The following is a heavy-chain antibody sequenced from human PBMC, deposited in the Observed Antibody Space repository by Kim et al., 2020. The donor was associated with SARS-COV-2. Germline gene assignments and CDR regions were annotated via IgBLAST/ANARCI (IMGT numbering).Heavy chain of an antibody. CDR1: GFTFSDHY. V-gene: IGHV3-72*01. Sequence: GGSLRLSCAASGFTFSDHYMDWIRQAPGKGLEWVGRTRNKANSYTTEYAASVKGRFTISRDDSKNSLYLQMNSLKTEDTALYYCARGRTFRFFDSGGYNDYWGQGTLVTVSS. CDR2: TRNKANSYTT. CDR3: ARGRTFRFFDSGGYNDY. J-gene: IGHJ4*02. D-gene: IGHD3-22*01.